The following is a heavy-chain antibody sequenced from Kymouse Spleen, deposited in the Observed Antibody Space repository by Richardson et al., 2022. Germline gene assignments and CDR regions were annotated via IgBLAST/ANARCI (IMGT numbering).Heavy chain of an antibody. CDR3: ARGIAAAGLGITGTTFFDY. V-gene: IGHV3-53*01. CDR1: GFTVSSNY. J-gene: IGHJ4*02. Sequence: EVQLVESGGGLIQPGGSLRLSCAASGFTVSSNYMSWVRQAPGKGLEWVSVIYSGGSTYYADSVKGRFTISRDNSKNTLYLQMNSLRAEDTAVYYCARGIAAAGLGITGTTFFDYWGQGTLVTVSS. CDR2: IYSGGST. D-gene: IGHD6-13*01.